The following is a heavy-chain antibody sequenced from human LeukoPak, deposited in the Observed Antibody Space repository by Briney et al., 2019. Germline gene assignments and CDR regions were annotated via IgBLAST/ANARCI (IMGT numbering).Heavy chain of an antibody. V-gene: IGHV4-38-2*01. CDR3: ARPYYDFWSGYSTPYFDY. Sequence: KPSETLSLTCAVSGYSISSGYYWGWIRQPPGKGLEWIGSIYHSGSTYYNPSLKSRVTISVDTSKNQFSLKLSSVTAADTAVYYCARPYYDFWSGYSTPYFDYWGQGTLVTVSS. CDR2: IYHSGST. CDR1: GYSISSGYY. J-gene: IGHJ4*02. D-gene: IGHD3-3*01.